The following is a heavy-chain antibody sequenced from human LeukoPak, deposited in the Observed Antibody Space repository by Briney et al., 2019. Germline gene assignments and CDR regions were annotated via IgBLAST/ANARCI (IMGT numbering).Heavy chain of an antibody. CDR2: ISSSSTYI. Sequence: GGSLRLSCAASGFTFSSYSMNWVRQAPGKGLEWVSSISSSSTYISYADSVKGRFTISRDNAKNSLYLQMNSLRAEDTAVYYCARHGAPDAFDIWGQGTMVTVSS. D-gene: IGHD4-17*01. CDR3: ARHGAPDAFDI. V-gene: IGHV3-21*01. J-gene: IGHJ3*02. CDR1: GFTFSSYS.